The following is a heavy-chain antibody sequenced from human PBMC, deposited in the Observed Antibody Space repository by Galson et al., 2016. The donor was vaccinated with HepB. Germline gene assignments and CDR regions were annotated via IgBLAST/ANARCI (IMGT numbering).Heavy chain of an antibody. D-gene: IGHD3-10*01. V-gene: IGHV3-30*18. CDR2: ISSDGSNK. J-gene: IGHJ4*02. CDR3: AKDPYYYGSGSYLYFHY. CDR1: RFTFSRYG. Sequence: SLRLSCAASRFTFSRYGMHWVRQAPGKGLEWVTFISSDGSNKYYADSVKGRFTISRDNSKNTLYLQMNSLRAEDTAVYYCAKDPYYYGSGSYLYFHYWGQGTLVTVSS.